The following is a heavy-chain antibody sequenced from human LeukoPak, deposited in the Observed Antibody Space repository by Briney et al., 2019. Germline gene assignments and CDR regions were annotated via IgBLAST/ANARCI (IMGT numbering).Heavy chain of an antibody. CDR2: ISAYNGNT. V-gene: IGHV1-18*01. CDR3: ASSWRYGSGSYYYYYGMDV. CDR1: GYTFTSYG. D-gene: IGHD3-10*01. J-gene: IGHJ6*04. Sequence: GASVKVSCKASGYTFTSYGISWVRQAPGQGLEWMGWISAYNGNTNYAQKLQGRVTMTTDTSTSTAYMELRSLRSDDTAVYYCASSWRYGSGSYYYYYGMDVWGKGTTVTVSS.